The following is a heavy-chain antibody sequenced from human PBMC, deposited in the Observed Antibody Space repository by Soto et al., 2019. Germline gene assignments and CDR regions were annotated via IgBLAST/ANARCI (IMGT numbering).Heavy chain of an antibody. CDR2: ISLYSDGT. Sequence: QVQLVQSGGEVKRPGASVKVSCKTSGYTFPNSGITWLRQAPGQPLEWLGWISLYSDGTNYAQKFQGRVSMTTDPSTTTAYMELRSRRYEETAVYYCARLVPGAEAWFGPWGQGTLVTVSS. D-gene: IGHD2-2*01. V-gene: IGHV1-18*01. CDR1: GYTFPNSG. CDR3: ARLVPGAEAWFGP. J-gene: IGHJ5*02.